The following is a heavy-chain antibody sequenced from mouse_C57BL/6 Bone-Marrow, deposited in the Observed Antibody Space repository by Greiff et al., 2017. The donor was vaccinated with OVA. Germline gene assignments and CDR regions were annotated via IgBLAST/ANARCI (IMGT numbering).Heavy chain of an antibody. D-gene: IGHD3-2*02. CDR1: GYTFTSYG. Sequence: VQVVESGAELARPGASVKLSCKASGYTFTSYGISWVKQRTGQGLEWIGEIYPRSGNTYYNEKFKGKATLTADKSSSTAYMELRSLTSEDSAVYFCAIDSSGYRYYFDYWGQGTTLTVSS. CDR3: AIDSSGYRYYFDY. V-gene: IGHV1-81*01. CDR2: IYPRSGNT. J-gene: IGHJ2*01.